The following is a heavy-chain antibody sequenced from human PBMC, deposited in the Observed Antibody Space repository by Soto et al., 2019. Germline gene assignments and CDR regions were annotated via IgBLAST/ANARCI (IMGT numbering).Heavy chain of an antibody. CDR3: ARGGGSKHDFDY. CDR1: GGSISSGGYS. CDR2: IYHSGSN. D-gene: IGHD1-26*01. J-gene: IGHJ4*02. V-gene: IGHV4-30-2*01. Sequence: PSETLSLTCAVSGGSISSGGYSWSWIRQPPGKGLEWIGYIYHSGSNYYNPSLKSRVTISVDRSKNQFSLKLSSVTAADTAVYYCARGGGSKHDFDYWGQGTLLTVSS.